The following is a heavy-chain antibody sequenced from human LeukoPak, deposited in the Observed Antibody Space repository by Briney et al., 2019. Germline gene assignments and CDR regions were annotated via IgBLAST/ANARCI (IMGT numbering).Heavy chain of an antibody. CDR2: IYYSGST. Sequence: SETLSLTCTVSGGSISSYYWSWIRQPPGKGLEWIGYIYYSGSTNYNPSLKSRVTISVDTSKNQFSLKLSSVTAADTAVYYCARESVAGKDYWGQGTLVTVSS. CDR3: ARESVAGKDY. CDR1: GGSISSYY. V-gene: IGHV4-59*12. J-gene: IGHJ4*02. D-gene: IGHD6-19*01.